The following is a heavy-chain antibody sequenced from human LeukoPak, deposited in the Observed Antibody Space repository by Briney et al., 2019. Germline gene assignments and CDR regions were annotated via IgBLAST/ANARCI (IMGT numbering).Heavy chain of an antibody. D-gene: IGHD6-19*01. CDR2: ITRSGASA. V-gene: IGHV3-23*01. CDR1: GFTFSTYA. Sequence: GGSLRLSCAASGFTFSTYAMSWVRQVLGKGLEWVSGITRSGASAYYADSVKGRFIIFRDNSKNTLSLQMNSLRAEDTAVYYCAKRGSGWYEFDFWGQGTLVTVSS. CDR3: AKRGSGWYEFDF. J-gene: IGHJ4*02.